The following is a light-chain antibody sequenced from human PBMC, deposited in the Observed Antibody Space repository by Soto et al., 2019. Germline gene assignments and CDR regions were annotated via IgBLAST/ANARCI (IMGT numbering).Light chain of an antibody. V-gene: IGKV3-11*01. CDR1: QSISSY. CDR3: QQRPSWT. CDR2: DAS. Sequence: EIVLTQSPATLSLSPGERATLSCRASQSISSYLAWYQQKPGQAPRLHIYDASNRATGVPARFSGSGSGTDFTLTISSLEPEDFAVYYCQQRPSWTFGQGTKVEI. J-gene: IGKJ1*01.